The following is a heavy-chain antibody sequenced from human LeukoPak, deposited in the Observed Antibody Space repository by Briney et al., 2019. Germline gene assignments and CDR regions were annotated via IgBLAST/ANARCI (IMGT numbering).Heavy chain of an antibody. CDR1: GYTFTTYG. J-gene: IGHJ4*02. CDR2: ISAYNGNT. V-gene: IGHV1-18*01. Sequence: ASVKVSCKASGYTFTTYGISWVRQAPGEGPEGMGWISAYNGNTNYAQKLQGRVTMTTDTSTSTAYMELRSLRSDDTAVYYCARDYGDGGDRFDYWGQGTLVTVSS. CDR3: ARDYGDGGDRFDY. D-gene: IGHD4-17*01.